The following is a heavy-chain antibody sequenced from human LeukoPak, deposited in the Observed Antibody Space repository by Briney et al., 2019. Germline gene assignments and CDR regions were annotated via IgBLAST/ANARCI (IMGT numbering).Heavy chain of an antibody. V-gene: IGHV3-48*01. CDR3: ARDLVVVVAATPGY. D-gene: IGHD2-15*01. CDR2: ISSSSSTI. J-gene: IGHJ4*02. CDR1: GFTFSSYS. Sequence: PGGSLRLSCAASGFTFSSYSMNWVRQAPGKGLEWASYISSSSSTIYYADSVKGRFTISRDNAKNSLYLQMNSLRAEDTAVYYCARDLVVVVAATPGYWGQGTLVTVSS.